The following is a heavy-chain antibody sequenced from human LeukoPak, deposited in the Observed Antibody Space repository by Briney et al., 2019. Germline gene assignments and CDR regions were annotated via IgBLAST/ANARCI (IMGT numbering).Heavy chain of an antibody. V-gene: IGHV3-23*01. CDR2: ISGSGGNK. D-gene: IGHD6-19*01. CDR1: GFTFSNSA. J-gene: IGHJ4*02. Sequence: PGGSLRLSCAASGFTFSNSAMSWVRQAPGKGLEWVSAISGSGGNKYYTDSVKGRFAISRDNSKNTLYLQMNSLRAEDTAVYYCATRIAVAGTVYWGQGTLVTVSS. CDR3: ATRIAVAGTVY.